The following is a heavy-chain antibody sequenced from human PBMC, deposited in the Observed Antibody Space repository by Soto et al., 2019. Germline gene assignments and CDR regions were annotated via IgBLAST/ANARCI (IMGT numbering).Heavy chain of an antibody. Sequence: QVQLVESGGGVVQPGRSLRLSCAASGFTFSSYAFHWVRQAPDKGLECVTLISYDGSNEYYADSVKGRFIISRDNSKNPVYLQMNSLTPEDTAVYYCARDRWLRGLIDYWGQGTLVTVSS. J-gene: IGHJ4*02. D-gene: IGHD5-12*01. CDR3: ARDRWLRGLIDY. CDR1: GFTFSSYA. CDR2: ISYDGSNE. V-gene: IGHV3-30-3*01.